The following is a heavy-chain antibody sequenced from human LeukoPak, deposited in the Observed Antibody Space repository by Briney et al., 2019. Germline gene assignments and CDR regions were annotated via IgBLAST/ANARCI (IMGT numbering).Heavy chain of an antibody. V-gene: IGHV3-23*01. J-gene: IGHJ3*01. CDR2: ISGSGGST. D-gene: IGHD2-21*01. CDR3: AKGKVNHDGALDA. CDR1: GFTFNSYG. Sequence: GSLRLSCAASGFTFNSYGMHWVRQAPGKGLEWVSAISGSGGSTYYADSVKGRFTISRDNSKNTLYLQMNSLRAEDTAVYYCAKGKVNHDGALDAWGQGTLVTVSS.